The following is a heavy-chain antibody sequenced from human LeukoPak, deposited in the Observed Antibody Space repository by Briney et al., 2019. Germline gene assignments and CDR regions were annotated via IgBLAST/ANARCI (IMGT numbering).Heavy chain of an antibody. CDR3: ARNQDYGVYNSVGAFDI. D-gene: IGHD4-17*01. V-gene: IGHV3-33*08. Sequence: GGSLRLSCSASGFPFSSYAMHWVRQAPGKGLEWVAVIWYDGSNKYYADSVKGRFTISRDNSKNTLYLQMNSLRAEDTAVYYCARNQDYGVYNSVGAFDIWGQGTMVTVSS. CDR1: GFPFSSYA. J-gene: IGHJ3*02. CDR2: IWYDGSNK.